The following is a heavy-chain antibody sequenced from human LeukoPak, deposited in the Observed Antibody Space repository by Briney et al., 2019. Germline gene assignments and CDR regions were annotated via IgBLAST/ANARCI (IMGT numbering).Heavy chain of an antibody. J-gene: IGHJ4*02. CDR3: ARQRVYSFGYDFDC. V-gene: IGHV4-38-2*02. D-gene: IGHD5-18*01. CDR2: IYYSGTT. Sequence: SETLSLTCTVSGYSVSSGYYWGWIRQPPGKGLEWIGSIYYSGTTYYNPSLKSRVTISVDTSKNQFSLKLSSVTAADTAVYYCARQRVYSFGYDFDCWGQGTLVAVSS. CDR1: GYSVSSGYY.